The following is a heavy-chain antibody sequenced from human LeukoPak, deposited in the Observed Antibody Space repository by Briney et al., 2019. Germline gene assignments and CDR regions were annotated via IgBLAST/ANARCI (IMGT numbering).Heavy chain of an antibody. CDR3: ARAMT. J-gene: IGHJ5*02. CDR2: VSGSGAIA. CDR1: GFTFNNYA. Sequence: PGGSLRLSCAASGFTFNNYAMSWVRQAPGKGLEWVSTVSGSGAIAYYTDSDKGRFTISRDNSKNTLYLQMSSLTAKDTAVYYCARAMTWGQGTLVSVSS. V-gene: IGHV3-23*01.